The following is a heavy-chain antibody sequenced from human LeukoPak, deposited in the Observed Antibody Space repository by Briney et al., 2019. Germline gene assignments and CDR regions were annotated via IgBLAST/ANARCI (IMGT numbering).Heavy chain of an antibody. V-gene: IGHV1-18*01. CDR1: GYTFTSYG. CDR2: ISAYNGNT. Sequence: ASVKVSCKASGYTFTSYGISWVRQAPGQGLEWMGWISAYNGNTNYAQKLQGRVTMTTDTSTSTAYMELRSLRSDDTAVYYCARGETYQLLVYWYFDLWGRGTLVTVSS. D-gene: IGHD2-2*01. CDR3: ARGETYQLLVYWYFDL. J-gene: IGHJ2*01.